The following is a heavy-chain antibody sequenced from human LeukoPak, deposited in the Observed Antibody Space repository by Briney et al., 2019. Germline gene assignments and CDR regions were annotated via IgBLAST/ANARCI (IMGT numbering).Heavy chain of an antibody. Sequence: ASVKVSCKASGYTFTSYDINWVRQATGQGLEWMGWMNPNSGNTGYAQKFQGRVTITRNTSISTAYMELSSLRSEDTAVYYCARGLRWAVRGVTAYYFDYWGQGTLVTVSS. CDR2: MNPNSGNT. V-gene: IGHV1-8*03. CDR3: ARGLRWAVRGVTAYYFDY. D-gene: IGHD3-10*01. J-gene: IGHJ4*02. CDR1: GYTFTSYD.